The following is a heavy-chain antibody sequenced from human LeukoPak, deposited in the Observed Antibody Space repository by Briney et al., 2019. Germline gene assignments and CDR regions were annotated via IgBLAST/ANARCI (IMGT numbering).Heavy chain of an antibody. V-gene: IGHV3-30-3*01. J-gene: IGHJ4*02. CDR1: EFTFSNYT. Sequence: GGYLRLSCTAAEFTFSNYTMHWVRQAPCKGLEWVGVISYDGSNKYYADSVKGRFTISRDNSKNTLYLQMNSLRAEDTAVYYCARSVGNTLLYYFDYWGQGTLVTVSS. CDR2: ISYDGSNK. CDR3: ARSVGNTLLYYFDY. D-gene: IGHD2/OR15-2a*01.